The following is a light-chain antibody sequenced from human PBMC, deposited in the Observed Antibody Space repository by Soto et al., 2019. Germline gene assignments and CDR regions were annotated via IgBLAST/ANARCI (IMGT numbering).Light chain of an antibody. CDR2: GVS. J-gene: IGKJ1*01. Sequence: EIILTQSPGTLALSPGDGATLSCRASQTVNRNYLDWYHQRPGQPPRLLIYGVSNRASGVPDRFSGDGSGTEFTLTIGRLDPDDFGVYYCQQYIDSPRTFGQGTRVEVK. CDR3: QQYIDSPRT. V-gene: IGKV3-20*01. CDR1: QTVNRNY.